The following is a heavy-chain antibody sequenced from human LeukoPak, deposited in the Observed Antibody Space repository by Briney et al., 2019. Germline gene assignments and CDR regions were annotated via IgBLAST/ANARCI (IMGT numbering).Heavy chain of an antibody. V-gene: IGHV4-30-2*01. J-gene: IGHJ5*02. CDR3: ARGFGSYFGNWFDP. CDR1: GGSISSGGYS. CDR2: IYHSGST. Sequence: SETLSLTCVVSGGSISSGGYSWSWIRQPPGKGLEWIGYIYHSGSTYYNPSLKSRVTISVDRSKNQFSLKLSSVTAADTAVYYCARGFGSYFGNWFDPWGQGTLVTVSS. D-gene: IGHD1-26*01.